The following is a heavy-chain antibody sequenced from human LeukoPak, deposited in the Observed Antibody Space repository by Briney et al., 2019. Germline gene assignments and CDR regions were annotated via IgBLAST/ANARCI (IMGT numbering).Heavy chain of an antibody. V-gene: IGHV3-30-3*01. CDR1: GFTFSSYA. Sequence: GGSLRLSCAASGFTFSSYAMHWVRQAPGKGLEWVAVISYDGSNKYYADSVKGRFTISRDNSKNTLFLQMNSLRAEDTAVYYCARDRGSMAVPFDYWGQGTLVTVSS. D-gene: IGHD5-24*01. CDR2: ISYDGSNK. CDR3: ARDRGSMAVPFDY. J-gene: IGHJ4*02.